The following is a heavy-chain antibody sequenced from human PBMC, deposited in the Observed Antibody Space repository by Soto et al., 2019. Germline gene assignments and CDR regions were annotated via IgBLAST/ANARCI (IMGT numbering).Heavy chain of an antibody. V-gene: IGHV5-51*01. CDR1: GYSFTSYW. J-gene: IGHJ6*03. Sequence: GESLKISCKGSGYSFTSYWIGWVRQMPGKGLEWMGIIYPGDSDTRYSPSFQGQVTISADKSISTAYLQWSSLKASDTAMYYCARQRGKYGPYSSSPPRIRYYYYMDVWGKGTTVTVSS. D-gene: IGHD6-13*01. CDR2: IYPGDSDT. CDR3: ARQRGKYGPYSSSPPRIRYYYYMDV.